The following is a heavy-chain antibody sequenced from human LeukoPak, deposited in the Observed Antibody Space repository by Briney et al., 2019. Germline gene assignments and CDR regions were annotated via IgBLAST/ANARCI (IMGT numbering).Heavy chain of an antibody. CDR1: GFTFSSFA. CDR3: AKGDYYDPKFDY. CDR2: VSGSGFST. V-gene: IGHV3-23*01. J-gene: IGHJ4*02. Sequence: PGGSLRVSCAASGFTFSSFAMSWVRQAPGKGLEWVSGVSGSGFSTYYAASVKGRFTISRDHSQNTLYLQMNSLRAEDTAIYYCAKGDYYDPKFDYWGQGTLVTVSS. D-gene: IGHD3-22*01.